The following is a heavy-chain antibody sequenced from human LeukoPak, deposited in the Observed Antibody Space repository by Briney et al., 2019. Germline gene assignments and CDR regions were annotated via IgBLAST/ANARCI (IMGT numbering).Heavy chain of an antibody. J-gene: IGHJ4*02. CDR2: INDSGST. CDR3: ARGQYCSTTTCYSARRYFDF. V-gene: IGHV4-34*01. CDR1: GGAFSNYF. Sequence: PSETLSLTCAVSGGAFSNYFWTWIRQPPGKGLEWIAEINDSGSTNSNSSLRSRVAISLDTSKNQFSLRLTSVTAADTAVYYCARGQYCSTTTCYSARRYFDFWGQGTLGTVSS. D-gene: IGHD2-2*01.